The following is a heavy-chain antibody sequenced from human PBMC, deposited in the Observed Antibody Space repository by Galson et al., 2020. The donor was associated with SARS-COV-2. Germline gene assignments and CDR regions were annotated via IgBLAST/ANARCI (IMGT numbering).Heavy chain of an antibody. D-gene: IGHD3-16*01. CDR2: IYSEGSSA. J-gene: IGHJ4*02. V-gene: IGHV3-74*01. Sequence: GGYLRLSCAASGFTFSSYWMHWVRQAPGKGLVWVSRIYSEGSSASYADSVKGRFTISGDDAKNTLYLHMRSLRAEDTAVYYCARGDMRNDYFDYWGQGTLVTVSS. CDR3: ARGDMRNDYFDY. CDR1: GFTFSSYW.